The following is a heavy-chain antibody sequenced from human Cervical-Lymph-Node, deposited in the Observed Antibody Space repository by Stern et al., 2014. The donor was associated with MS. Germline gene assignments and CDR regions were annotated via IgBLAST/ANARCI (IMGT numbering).Heavy chain of an antibody. CDR3: ARVTHGQLLNFDY. J-gene: IGHJ4*02. D-gene: IGHD2-2*01. CDR1: GGSFSGYY. Sequence: QVQLQQWGAGLLKPSETLSLTCAVYGGSFSGYYWSWIRQPPGKGLEWIGEINHSGSTNYNPSLKSRVTISVDTSKNQFSLKLSSVTAADTAVYYCARVTHGQLLNFDYWGQGTLVTVSS. V-gene: IGHV4-34*01. CDR2: INHSGST.